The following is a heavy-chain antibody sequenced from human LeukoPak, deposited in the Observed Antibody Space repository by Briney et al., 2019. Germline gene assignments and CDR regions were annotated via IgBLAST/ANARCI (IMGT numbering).Heavy chain of an antibody. Sequence: PSETLSLTCTVSGGSISSSSYYWGWIRQPPGKGLEWIGYIYYSGSTNYNPSLKSRVTISVDTSKNHFSLTLSSVTAADTAVYYCASTRRYYDILTGYSDYYGMDVWGQGTTVTVSS. J-gene: IGHJ6*02. CDR1: GGSISSSSYY. V-gene: IGHV4-61*05. CDR3: ASTRRYYDILTGYSDYYGMDV. D-gene: IGHD3-9*01. CDR2: IYYSGST.